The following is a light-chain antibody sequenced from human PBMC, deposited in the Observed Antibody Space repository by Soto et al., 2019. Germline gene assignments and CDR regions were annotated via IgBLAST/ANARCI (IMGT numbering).Light chain of an antibody. CDR3: ASWDDSLNGVV. Sequence: QAVVTQPPSASGTPGQRVTISCSGSNSNIGSNTVNWYQQLPGTAPKLLIYSNSQRPSGVPGRFSDSKSGTSASLAISGLQAEDEADYYCASWDDSLNGVVFGGGTKVTVL. V-gene: IGLV1-44*01. CDR1: NSNIGSNT. J-gene: IGLJ2*01. CDR2: SNS.